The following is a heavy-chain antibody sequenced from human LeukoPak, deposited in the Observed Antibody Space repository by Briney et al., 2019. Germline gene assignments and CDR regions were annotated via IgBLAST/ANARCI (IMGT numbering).Heavy chain of an antibody. CDR3: ARGIEAAAVTEFDY. CDR1: GYIFTTSW. V-gene: IGHV5-51*01. D-gene: IGHD6-13*01. J-gene: IGHJ4*02. Sequence: GESLKISCKGSGYIFTTSWIGWVRQMPGKGLEWMGIIHPRDGDTRYRPSFQGQVTISADKSISTAYLQWSSLKASDTAMYYCARGIEAAAVTEFDYWGQGTLVTVSS. CDR2: IHPRDGDT.